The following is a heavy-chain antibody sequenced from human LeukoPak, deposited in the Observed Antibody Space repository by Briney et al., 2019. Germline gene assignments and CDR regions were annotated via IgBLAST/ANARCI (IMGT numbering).Heavy chain of an antibody. V-gene: IGHV3-30*02. Sequence: GGSLRLSCAASGFTFINYGMHWVRQAPGKGLEWVAFILYDGSNKYYADSVKGRFTISRDNSKNTLYLQLNSLRTEDTAVYYCAKISSSENFDFWGQGTLVTVSS. D-gene: IGHD6-6*01. J-gene: IGHJ4*02. CDR2: ILYDGSNK. CDR3: AKISSSENFDF. CDR1: GFTFINYG.